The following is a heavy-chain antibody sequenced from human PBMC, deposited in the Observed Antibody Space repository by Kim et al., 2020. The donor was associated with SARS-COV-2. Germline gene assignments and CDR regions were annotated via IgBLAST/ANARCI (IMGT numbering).Heavy chain of an antibody. D-gene: IGHD3-10*01. J-gene: IGHJ4*02. Sequence: IYTSGSTTYIPSLKSRVTMSVDTSKNQFSLKLSAVTAADTAVYYCASPLGYWGQGTLVTVSS. CDR2: IYTSGST. V-gene: IGHV4-4*07. CDR3: ASPLGY.